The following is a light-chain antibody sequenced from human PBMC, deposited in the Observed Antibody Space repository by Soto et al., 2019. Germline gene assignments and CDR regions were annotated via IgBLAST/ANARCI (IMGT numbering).Light chain of an antibody. J-gene: IGLJ1*01. V-gene: IGLV2-14*01. CDR2: EVR. CDR1: NRDVGSYNL. Sequence: QSVLTQPASVSGSPGQSITIACTGTNRDVGSYNLVSWYQQRPGEAPKLIISEVRNRPSGISYRFTGSKSGNTASLTISGLQAEDEADYYCSSYAGSSTYVFGTGTKVTVL. CDR3: SSYAGSSTYV.